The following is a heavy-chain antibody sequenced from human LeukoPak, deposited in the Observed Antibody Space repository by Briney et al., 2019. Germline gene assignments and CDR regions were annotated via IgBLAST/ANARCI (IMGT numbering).Heavy chain of an antibody. CDR2: IYYSGST. CDR1: GGSFSGYY. Sequence: SETLSLTCAVYGGSFSGYYWSWIRQPPGKGLEWIGSIYYSGSTYYNPSLKSRVTISVDTSKNQFSLKLSSVTAADTAVYYCAREAPTDIVVVVAAPRYFDLWGRGTLVTVSS. D-gene: IGHD2-15*01. V-gene: IGHV4-34*01. CDR3: AREAPTDIVVVVAAPRYFDL. J-gene: IGHJ2*01.